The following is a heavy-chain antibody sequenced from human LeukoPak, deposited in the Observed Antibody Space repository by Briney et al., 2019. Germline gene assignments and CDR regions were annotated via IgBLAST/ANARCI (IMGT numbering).Heavy chain of an antibody. V-gene: IGHV4-39*07. D-gene: IGHD6-13*01. CDR1: GGSITSTSYY. J-gene: IGHJ4*02. CDR3: ARDSSTYDY. CDR2: IFYSGIT. Sequence: PSETLSLTCTVSGGSITSTSYYWGWIRQPPGKGLEWIGNIFYSGITYYNPSLKSRVTISVDTSKNHFSLKLSSVTAADTAVYYCARDSSTYDYWGQGTLVTVSS.